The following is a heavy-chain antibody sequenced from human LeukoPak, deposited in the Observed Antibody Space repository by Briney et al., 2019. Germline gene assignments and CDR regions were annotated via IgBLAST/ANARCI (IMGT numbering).Heavy chain of an antibody. CDR3: ARDIAAPFDY. D-gene: IGHD6-13*01. CDR2: MNPNSGNT. V-gene: IGHV1-8*01. J-gene: IGHJ4*02. CDR1: GYTFTSYD. Sequence: ASVKVSCKASGYTFTSYDINWVRQATGQGLEWMGWMNPNSGNTGYAQKFQGRVPMTRNTSISTAYMELSSLRSEDTAVYYCARDIAAPFDYWGQGTLVTVSS.